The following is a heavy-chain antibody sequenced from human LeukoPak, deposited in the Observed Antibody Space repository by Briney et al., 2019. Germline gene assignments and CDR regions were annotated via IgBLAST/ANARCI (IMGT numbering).Heavy chain of an antibody. CDR3: AREGSGLDY. J-gene: IGHJ4*02. D-gene: IGHD6-19*01. V-gene: IGHV3-30-3*01. Sequence: PGGSLRLSCAASGFTFRSHKMHWVRQAPGKGLEWVTIISYDGSNKLYADSVKGRFTISRDNSKNTLYLQMNSLRVEDTAVYYCAREGSGLDYWGQGTLVTVSS. CDR2: ISYDGSNK. CDR1: GFTFRSHK.